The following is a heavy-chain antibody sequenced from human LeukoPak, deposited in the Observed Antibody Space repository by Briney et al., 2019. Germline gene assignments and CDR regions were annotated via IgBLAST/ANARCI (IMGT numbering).Heavy chain of an antibody. J-gene: IGHJ6*03. Sequence: SETLSLTCTVSGGYISSHYWTWIRQPAGKGLEWIGRIFSSGSTNYNPSLNSRVTMSVDTSKNQFSLKLSSVTAADTAMYYCAREIVVLPATTYYYYYYMDVWGKGTTVTVSS. CDR1: GGYISSHY. CDR2: IFSSGST. D-gene: IGHD2-2*01. CDR3: AREIVVLPATTYYYYYYMDV. V-gene: IGHV4-4*07.